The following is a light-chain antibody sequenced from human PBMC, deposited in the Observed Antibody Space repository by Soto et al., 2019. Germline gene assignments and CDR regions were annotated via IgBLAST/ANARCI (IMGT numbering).Light chain of an antibody. CDR1: SSDVGSYNL. Sequence: QSALTQPASVSGSPGQSITLSCTGTSSDVGSYNLVSWYQQHPGKAPKLMIYEGSTRPSGVSHRFSGSKSGNTASLTISGLQDEDEADYYCCSYAGSSTFVVFGGGTKVTVL. CDR2: EGS. J-gene: IGLJ2*01. V-gene: IGLV2-23*03. CDR3: CSYAGSSTFVV.